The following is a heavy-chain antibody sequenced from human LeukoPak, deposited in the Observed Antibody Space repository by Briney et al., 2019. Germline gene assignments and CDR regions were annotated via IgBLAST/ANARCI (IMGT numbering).Heavy chain of an antibody. Sequence: PGGSLRLSCAASGFTFRSYWMHWVRQAPGKGLEWVSRVIRDGSFTNYADSVKGRFTISRDNSKNTLYLQMNSLRAEDTAVYYRARGGGGYYGSGSYYKAHFDYWGQGTLVTVSS. CDR2: VIRDGSFT. CDR3: ARGGGGYYGSGSYYKAHFDY. J-gene: IGHJ4*02. V-gene: IGHV3-74*01. D-gene: IGHD3-10*01. CDR1: GFTFRSYW.